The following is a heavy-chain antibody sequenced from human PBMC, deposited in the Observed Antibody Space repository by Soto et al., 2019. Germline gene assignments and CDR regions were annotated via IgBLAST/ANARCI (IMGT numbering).Heavy chain of an antibody. CDR3: ARWGTTGGLEV. D-gene: IGHD3-16*01. V-gene: IGHV3-30*19. CDR2: TSYDGSNK. J-gene: IGHJ4*02. Sequence: QVQLVESGGGVVQPGTSLRLSCVGSGFTFRSFVIHWVRQAPCKGLEWVALTSYDGSNKYYDVSVKGRFTISRDNSRNSVDVQIDSLRLEDTALYYWARWGTTGGLEVWGQGTLVSVSS. CDR1: GFTFRSFV.